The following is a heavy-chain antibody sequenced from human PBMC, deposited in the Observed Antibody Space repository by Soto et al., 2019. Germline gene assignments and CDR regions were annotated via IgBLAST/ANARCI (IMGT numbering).Heavy chain of an antibody. Sequence: ASVKVSCKASGGTFSSYAISWVRQAPGQGLEWMGGIIPIFGTANYAQKFQGRVTITADESTSTAYMELSSLRSEDTAVYYCARERGYSGNAMVYWGQGTLVTVSS. CDR1: GGTFSSYA. J-gene: IGHJ4*02. D-gene: IGHD5-12*01. CDR2: IIPIFGTA. CDR3: ARERGYSGNAMVY. V-gene: IGHV1-69*13.